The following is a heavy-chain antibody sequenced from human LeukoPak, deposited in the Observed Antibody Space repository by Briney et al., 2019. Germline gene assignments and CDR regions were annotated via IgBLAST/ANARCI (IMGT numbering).Heavy chain of an antibody. CDR1: GYTFTSYG. Sequence: ASVKVSCKASGYTFTSYGISWVRQAPGQGREGRGWISAYNGNTNYAQKLQGRVTMTTDTSTSTAYMELRSLRSDDTAVYYCARETGAPRYYDFWSGYHYFDYWGRGTLVTVSS. D-gene: IGHD3-3*01. J-gene: IGHJ4*02. CDR3: ARETGAPRYYDFWSGYHYFDY. V-gene: IGHV1-18*01. CDR2: ISAYNGNT.